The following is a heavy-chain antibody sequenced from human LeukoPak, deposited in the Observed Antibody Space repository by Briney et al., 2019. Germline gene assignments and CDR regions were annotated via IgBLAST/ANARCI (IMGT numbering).Heavy chain of an antibody. CDR1: GYTFTSNW. V-gene: IGHV5-51*01. CDR3: ARSGNGWAFDY. J-gene: IGHJ4*02. CDR2: IYPGDSDT. D-gene: IGHD6-19*01. Sequence: GESLKISCKGSGYTFTSNWIAWVRRMPGKGLEWMGIIYPGDSDTRYSPSFQGQVTISADKSISTAYLQWISLKASDTAMYCCARSGNGWAFDYWGQGTLVTVSS.